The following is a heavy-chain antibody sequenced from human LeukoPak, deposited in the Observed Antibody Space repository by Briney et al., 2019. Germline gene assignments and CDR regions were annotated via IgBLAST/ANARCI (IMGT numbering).Heavy chain of an antibody. CDR2: INKDGSDK. CDR3: ARGSLDY. Sequence: PGGSLRLSCATSGFTFSSYWMAWVRQAPGKGLEWVASINKDGSDKYYVDSVNGRFTISRDNAKNSVSLQMGSPRAEDTAVYYCARGSLDYWGQGALVTVSS. V-gene: IGHV3-7*01. CDR1: GFTFSSYW. J-gene: IGHJ4*02.